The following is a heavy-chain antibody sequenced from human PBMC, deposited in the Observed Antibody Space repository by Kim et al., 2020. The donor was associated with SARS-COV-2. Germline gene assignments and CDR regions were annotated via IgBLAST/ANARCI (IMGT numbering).Heavy chain of an antibody. J-gene: IGHJ1*01. CDR3: ARDCGGDCYEYFHH. V-gene: IGHV1-2*02. Sequence: ASVKVSCKASGYTFTGYYIHWVRQAPGRGLEWMGWITPNSGGTNYAQRFQGRVTMTRDTSISTVYMELSRLRSDDTAVYYCARDCGGDCYEYFHHWGQGTLVTVSS. D-gene: IGHD2-21*02. CDR1: GYTFTGYY. CDR2: ITPNSGGT.